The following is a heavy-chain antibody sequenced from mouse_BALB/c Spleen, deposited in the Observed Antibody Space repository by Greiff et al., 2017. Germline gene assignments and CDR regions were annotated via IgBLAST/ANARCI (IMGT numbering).Heavy chain of an antibody. V-gene: IGHV1-67*01. CDR2: ISTYYGNT. D-gene: IGHD2-3*01. Sequence: QVQLQQSGPELVRPGVSVKISCKGSSYTFTDYAMHWVKQSHAKSLEWIGVISTYYGNTNYNQKFKGKATMTVDKSSSTAYMELARLTSEDSAVYYCARGDGYYDYFDYWGQGTTLTVSS. J-gene: IGHJ2*01. CDR1: SYTFTDYA. CDR3: ARGDGYYDYFDY.